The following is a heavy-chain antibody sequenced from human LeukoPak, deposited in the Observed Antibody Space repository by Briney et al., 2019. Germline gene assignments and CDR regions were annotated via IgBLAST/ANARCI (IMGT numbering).Heavy chain of an antibody. V-gene: IGHV1-46*01. D-gene: IGHD1-7*01. J-gene: IGHJ4*02. CDR1: GGTFSSYA. Sequence: ASVKVSCKASGGTFSSYAISWVRQAPGQGLEWMGIINPSGGSTSYAQKFQGRVTMTRDTSTSTVYMELSSLRSEDTAVYYCARDPRITGTTIDYWGQGTLVTVSS. CDR3: ARDPRITGTTIDY. CDR2: INPSGGST.